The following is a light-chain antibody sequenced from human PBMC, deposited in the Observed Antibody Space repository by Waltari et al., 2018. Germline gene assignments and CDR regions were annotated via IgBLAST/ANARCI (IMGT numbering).Light chain of an antibody. J-gene: IGKJ1*01. CDR2: GAS. CDR3: QQYDEWPRT. Sequence: EVVLTQCPATLSVSPGGRATLSCRACQSVNYYLAWAQQKGGQAPRLLIYGASTRATGVPDRFSGSGSGTEFTLSISSLQSEDFAIYYCQQYDEWPRTFGHGTRVEI. CDR1: QSVNYY. V-gene: IGKV3-15*01.